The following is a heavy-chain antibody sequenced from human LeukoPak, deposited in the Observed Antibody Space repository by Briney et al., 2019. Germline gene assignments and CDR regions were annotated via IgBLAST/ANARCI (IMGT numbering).Heavy chain of an antibody. V-gene: IGHV3-30*02. CDR1: GFTFSSYG. Sequence: GGSLRLSCAASGFTFSSYGMHWVRQAPGKGLEWVAFIRYDGSYKNYADSGKGRFTISRDNSKNILYLQMNSLRAEDTAVYYCAKDQGVTTASDYWGQGTLVTVSS. J-gene: IGHJ4*02. D-gene: IGHD1-26*01. CDR2: IRYDGSYK. CDR3: AKDQGVTTASDY.